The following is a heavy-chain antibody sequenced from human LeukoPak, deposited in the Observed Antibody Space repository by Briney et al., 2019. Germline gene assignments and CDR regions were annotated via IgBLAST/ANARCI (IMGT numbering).Heavy chain of an antibody. V-gene: IGHV3-30*02. Sequence: GGSLRLSCAASGFTFSSYGMHWVRQAPGKGLEWVAFIRYDGSNKYYADSVKGRFTISRDNSKNTLYLQMNSLRAEDTAVYYCARGPSGFYSYYYGLDVWGQGTTVTVSS. D-gene: IGHD3-22*01. CDR3: ARGPSGFYSYYYGLDV. CDR1: GFTFSSYG. CDR2: IRYDGSNK. J-gene: IGHJ6*02.